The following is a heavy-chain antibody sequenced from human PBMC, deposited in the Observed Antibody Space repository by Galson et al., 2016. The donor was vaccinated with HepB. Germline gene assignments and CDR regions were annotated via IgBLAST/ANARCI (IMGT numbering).Heavy chain of an antibody. V-gene: IGHV3-7*01. CDR3: TRDTERVGATLYFDY. Sequence: SLRLSCATSGFTFSSYCMRWVRQAPGQGPEWVAKIKQDGSETYYAESVKGRFTTSRDNAHNSLYLQMDSLRAEDSAIYFCTRDTERVGATLYFDYWGRGTRVTVSS. J-gene: IGHJ4*02. CDR2: IKQDGSET. CDR1: GFTFSSYC. D-gene: IGHD1-26*01.